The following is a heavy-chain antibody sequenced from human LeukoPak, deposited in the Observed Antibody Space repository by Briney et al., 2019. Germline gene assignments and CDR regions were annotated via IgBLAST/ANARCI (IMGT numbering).Heavy chain of an antibody. V-gene: IGHV1-18*01. CDR3: ARDGNRGNYYPGYADF. D-gene: IGHD3-22*01. CDR2: ISPYNGNT. J-gene: IGHJ4*02. CDR1: GYTFTSYG. Sequence: ASVKVSCKASGYTFTSYGFNWVRQAPGQGLEWMGWISPYNGNTNYAQKVQGRVTMTTDTSTTTAYMELRSLRSDDTAVYYCARDGNRGNYYPGYADFWGQGTLVTVSS.